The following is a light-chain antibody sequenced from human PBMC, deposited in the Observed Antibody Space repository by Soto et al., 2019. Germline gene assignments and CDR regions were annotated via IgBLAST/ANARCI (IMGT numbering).Light chain of an antibody. CDR3: QQATDFPR. J-gene: IGKJ4*01. CDR2: AAS. Sequence: DIQMTQSPASVSASGGERVTISCRASQGISSWLSGYQQKPGQAAKLLIYAASSLQSGVLSRFSGSGSGTVFTLTSSSLQPDDSAIYCRQQATDFPRFGGGPKLEI. CDR1: QGISSW. V-gene: IGKV1-12*01.